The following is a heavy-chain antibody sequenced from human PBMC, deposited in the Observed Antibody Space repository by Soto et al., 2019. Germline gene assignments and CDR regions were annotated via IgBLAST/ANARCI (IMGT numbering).Heavy chain of an antibody. CDR3: ARDAYNPDSSSRGGYYYYDMDV. D-gene: IGHD6-6*01. Sequence: TLSLTCTVSVGSSSSGANYWSWFRQHPGKGLEWIGYIYYTGTTYYSPSLKSRLTISLDTSKNQFSLKLTSVTAADTAVYYCARDAYNPDSSSRGGYYYYDMDVWGQGTTVTVSS. CDR2: IYYTGTT. J-gene: IGHJ6*02. V-gene: IGHV4-31*03. CDR1: VGSSSSGANY.